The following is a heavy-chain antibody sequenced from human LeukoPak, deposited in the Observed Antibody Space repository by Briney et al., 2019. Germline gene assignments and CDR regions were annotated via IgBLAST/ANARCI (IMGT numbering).Heavy chain of an antibody. CDR3: ARDLRGEDDGDYYYYYGMDV. CDR1: GGSISSYY. V-gene: IGHV4-59*01. Sequence: PSETLSLTCTVSGGSISSYYWSWIRQPPGKGLEWIGYIYYSGSTNYNPSLKSRVTISVDTSKNQFSLKLSSVTAADTAVYYCARDLRGEDDGDYYYYYGMDVWGQGTTVTVSS. D-gene: IGHD4-17*01. CDR2: IYYSGST. J-gene: IGHJ6*02.